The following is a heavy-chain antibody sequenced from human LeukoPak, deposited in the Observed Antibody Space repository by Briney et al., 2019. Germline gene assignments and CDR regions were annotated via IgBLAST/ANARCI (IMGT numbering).Heavy chain of an antibody. Sequence: GGSLRLSCAASGFTFNNYALHWVRQAPGKGLEYVSAISTNGDSTHYANSVKGRFTISRDNSKNTLYLQMGSLRAEDMAVYYCARYCNGVNCYSGYDYWGQGTLVTVSS. CDR3: ARYCNGVNCYSGYDY. CDR1: GFTFNNYA. CDR2: ISTNGDST. D-gene: IGHD2-15*01. V-gene: IGHV3-64*01. J-gene: IGHJ4*02.